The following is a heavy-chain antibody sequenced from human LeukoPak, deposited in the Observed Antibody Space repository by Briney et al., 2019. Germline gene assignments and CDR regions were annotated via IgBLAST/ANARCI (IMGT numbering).Heavy chain of an antibody. CDR3: ARDPYTYSSSWPGY. CDR1: GYTFTSYG. CDR2: ISAYNGNT. V-gene: IGHV1-18*01. J-gene: IGHJ4*02. Sequence: GASVKVSCKASGYTFTSYGISWVRQAPGQGLEWMGWISAYNGNTNYAQKLQGRVTMTTDTSTSTAYMELRSLRSDDTAVYYCARDPYTYSSSWPGYWGQGTLVTVSS. D-gene: IGHD6-13*01.